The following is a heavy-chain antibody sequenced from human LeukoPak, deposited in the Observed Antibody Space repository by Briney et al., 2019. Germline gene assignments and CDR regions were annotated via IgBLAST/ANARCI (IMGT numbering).Heavy chain of an antibody. V-gene: IGHV3-30*04. J-gene: IGHJ4*02. CDR1: GFTCSSYA. Sequence: GRSLRLSCAASGFTCSSYAMHWVRQAPGKGLERVAVISYDGSNKYYADSVKGRFTISRDNSKNTLYLQMNSLRAEDTAVYYCASGPGKYRLRYWGQGTLVTVSS. CDR2: ISYDGSNK. D-gene: IGHD5-12*01. CDR3: ASGPGKYRLRY.